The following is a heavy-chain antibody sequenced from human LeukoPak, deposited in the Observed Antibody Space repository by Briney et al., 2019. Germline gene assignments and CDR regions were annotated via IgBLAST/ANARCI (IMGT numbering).Heavy chain of an antibody. CDR1: GFTFSNYW. Sequence: GGSLRLSCAASGFTFSNYWMSWVRQAPGRGLEWVANLKEDGSQTYYMDSVKGRFTISRDNAKNSLFLQMNSLRADDTAVYFCARIGYTSSSFDYWGQGALVTVSS. J-gene: IGHJ4*02. D-gene: IGHD2-2*02. CDR2: LKEDGSQT. CDR3: ARIGYTSSSFDY. V-gene: IGHV3-7*01.